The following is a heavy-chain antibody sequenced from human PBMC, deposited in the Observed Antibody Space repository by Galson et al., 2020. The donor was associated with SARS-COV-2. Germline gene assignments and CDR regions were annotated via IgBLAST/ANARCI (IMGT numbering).Heavy chain of an antibody. CDR3: ARNTAYETWGGPGYYYFGMDV. D-gene: IGHD3-16*01. CDR2: ISTSSSYI. J-gene: IGHJ6*02. Sequence: TGGSLRLSCAASGFTFRNYSMTWVRQAPGKGLEWVSSISTSSSYIYYADSVKGRFTISRDNAKNSLYLQMNSLRAEDTAVYYCARNTAYETWGGPGYYYFGMDVWGQGTTVTVSS. V-gene: IGHV3-21*01. CDR1: GFTFRNYS.